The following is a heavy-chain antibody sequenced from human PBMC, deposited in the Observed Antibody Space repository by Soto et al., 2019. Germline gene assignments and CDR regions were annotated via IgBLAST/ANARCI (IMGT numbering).Heavy chain of an antibody. J-gene: IGHJ4*02. CDR1: GGTFSSYA. CDR3: ARDPSHTGDYAFDY. V-gene: IGHV1-18*01. Sequence: QVQLVQSGAEVKKPGSSVKVSCKASGGTFSSYAISWVRQAPGQGLEWMGGISAYNGNTNYAQKLQGRVTMTTYTSTSTAYMELRSLRSDDTAVYYCARDPSHTGDYAFDYWGQGTLVTVSS. CDR2: ISAYNGNT. D-gene: IGHD4-17*01.